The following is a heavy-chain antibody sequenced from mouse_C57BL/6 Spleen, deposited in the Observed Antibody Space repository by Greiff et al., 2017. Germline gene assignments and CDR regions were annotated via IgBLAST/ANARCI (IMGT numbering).Heavy chain of an antibody. D-gene: IGHD2-4*01. Sequence: LQESGPELVKPGASVKISCKASGYAFSSSWMNWVKQRPGKGLEWIGRIYPGDGDTNYNGKFKGKATLTADKSSSTAYMQLSSLTSEDSAVYFCAREGYDSWFAYWGQGTLVTVSA. V-gene: IGHV1-82*01. CDR1: GYAFSSSW. CDR3: AREGYDSWFAY. J-gene: IGHJ3*01. CDR2: IYPGDGDT.